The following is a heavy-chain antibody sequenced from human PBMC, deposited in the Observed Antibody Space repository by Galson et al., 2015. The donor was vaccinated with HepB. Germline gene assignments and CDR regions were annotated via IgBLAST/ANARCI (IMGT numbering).Heavy chain of an antibody. D-gene: IGHD5-12*01. Sequence: SVKVSCKASGYTFTDFGISWVRQAPGQGLEWMGWISAYNGNTNTNYAQKFQGRVTMTTDTSTSTAYMELRSLRSDDTAVYYCARDLGDIVATIFFDYWGHGTLVTVSS. CDR1: GYTFTDFG. CDR2: ISAYNGNTNT. J-gene: IGHJ4*01. CDR3: ARDLGDIVATIFFDY. V-gene: IGHV1-18*04.